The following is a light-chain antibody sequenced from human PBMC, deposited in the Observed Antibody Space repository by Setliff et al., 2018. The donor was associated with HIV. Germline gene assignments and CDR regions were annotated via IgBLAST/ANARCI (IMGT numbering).Light chain of an antibody. CDR1: SSDVGGYNY. CDR3: SSYAITNTLP. CDR2: EVR. V-gene: IGLV2-14*01. Sequence: QSVLTQPASVSGSPGQSITISCTRTSSDVGGYNYVSWYQQHPGKAPKLIIYEVRNRPSGVSNRFSGSKSGNTASLTISGLQAEDEADYYCSSYAITNTLPFGTGTKVTVL. J-gene: IGLJ1*01.